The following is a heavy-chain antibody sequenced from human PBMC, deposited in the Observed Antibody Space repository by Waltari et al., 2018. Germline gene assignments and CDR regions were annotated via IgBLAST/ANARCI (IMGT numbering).Heavy chain of an antibody. J-gene: IGHJ6*02. V-gene: IGHV3-30*04. Sequence: QVQLVESGGGVVQPGRSLRLSCEASEFTFSSSAMHWVRQAPGKGLEWVAVISYKARNIYYVESVKGRFTISRDNSKKTLYLQMNSLRAEDTAVYYCARDYCDRTNCHGMDVWGQGTTVTVSS. CDR2: ISYKARNI. D-gene: IGHD2-2*01. CDR3: ARDYCDRTNCHGMDV. CDR1: EFTFSSSA.